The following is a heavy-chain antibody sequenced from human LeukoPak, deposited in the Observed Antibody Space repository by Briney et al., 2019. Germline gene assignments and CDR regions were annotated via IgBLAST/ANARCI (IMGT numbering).Heavy chain of an antibody. J-gene: IGHJ5*02. CDR1: GGSISSGDYY. Sequence: PSETLSLTCTVSGGSISSGDYYWSWIRQPPGKGLEWIGYIYYSGSTYYNPSLKSRVTIPVDTSKHQFSLKLSSVTAADTAVYYCARVLRGPAAIGNNWFDPGGQGTLVTVSS. V-gene: IGHV4-30-4*08. CDR3: ARVLRGPAAIGNNWFDP. CDR2: IYYSGST. D-gene: IGHD2-2*02.